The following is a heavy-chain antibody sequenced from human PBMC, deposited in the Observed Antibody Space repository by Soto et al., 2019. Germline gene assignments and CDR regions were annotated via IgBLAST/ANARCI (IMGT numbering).Heavy chain of an antibody. D-gene: IGHD3-3*01. Sequence: QVQLQESGPGLVKPSETLSLTCTVSGGAISGYYWTWIRQPAGKGLEWIGRIYSSGGTKDNPSLKSRVTMSLDTSKNQFSLRLSSVTAADTAVYYCARGQRFSDSFDPWGQGTLVTVSS. CDR2: IYSSGGT. J-gene: IGHJ5*02. CDR3: ARGQRFSDSFDP. V-gene: IGHV4-4*07. CDR1: GGAISGYY.